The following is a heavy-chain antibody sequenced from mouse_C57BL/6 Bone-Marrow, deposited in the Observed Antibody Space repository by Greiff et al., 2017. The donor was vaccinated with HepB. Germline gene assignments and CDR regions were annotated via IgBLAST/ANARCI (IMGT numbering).Heavy chain of an antibody. Sequence: VQLKESGEGLVKPGGSLKLSCAASGFTFSSYAMSWVRQTPEKRLEWVAYISSGGDYIYYADTVKGRFTISRDNARNTQYLQMSSLKSEDTAMYYCTRDEYYGSSHYWGQGTTLTVSS. J-gene: IGHJ2*01. V-gene: IGHV5-9-1*02. CDR2: ISSGGDYI. CDR1: GFTFSSYA. D-gene: IGHD1-1*01. CDR3: TRDEYYGSSHY.